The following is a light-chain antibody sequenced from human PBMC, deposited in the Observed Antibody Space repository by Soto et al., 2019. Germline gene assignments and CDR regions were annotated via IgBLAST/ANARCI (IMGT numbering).Light chain of an antibody. CDR2: EVS. CDR3: SSYSGTNNLLI. Sequence: QSALTQPPSASGSPGQSVTISCTRTSNDAGNYNYVSWYQQHPGKAPKVLISEVSKRPSGVPDRFSGSKSGNMASLTVSGLQAEDEADYYCSSYSGTNNLLIFGGGTKLTVL. J-gene: IGLJ2*01. CDR1: SNDAGNYNY. V-gene: IGLV2-8*01.